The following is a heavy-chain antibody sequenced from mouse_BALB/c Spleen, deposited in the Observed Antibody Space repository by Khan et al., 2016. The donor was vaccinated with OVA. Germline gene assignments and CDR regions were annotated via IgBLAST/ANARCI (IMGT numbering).Heavy chain of an antibody. D-gene: IGHD1-1*01. V-gene: IGHV3-2*02. J-gene: IGHJ2*01. CDR1: GYSITSDYA. CDR2: ISYSGNT. CDR3: ARVYGGDFDY. Sequence: EVQLQESGPGLVKPSQSLSLTCTVTGYSITSDYAWNWIRQFPGNKLEWMGFISYSGNTNYNPSLKSRISITRDTSKNQFFLQLNSVTTEGTARYYCARVYGGDFDYWGQGTTLTVSS.